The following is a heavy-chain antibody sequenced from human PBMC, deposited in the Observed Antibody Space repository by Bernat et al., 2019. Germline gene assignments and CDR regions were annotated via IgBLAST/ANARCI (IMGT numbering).Heavy chain of an antibody. CDR3: ARVCNGSGSYYNGDNWFDP. J-gene: IGHJ5*02. V-gene: IGHV3-11*06. D-gene: IGHD3-10*01. CDR1: GFTFSDYY. Sequence: QVQLVESGGGLVKPGGSLRLSCAASGFTFSDYYMSWIRQAPGKGLELVSYISSSSSYTNYADSVKGRFTISRDNAKNSLYLQMNSLRAEDTAVYYCARVCNGSGSYYNGDNWFDPWGQGTLVTVSS. CDR2: ISSSSSYT.